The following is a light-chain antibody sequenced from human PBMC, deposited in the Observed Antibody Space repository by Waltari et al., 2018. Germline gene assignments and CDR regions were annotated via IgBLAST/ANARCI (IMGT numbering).Light chain of an antibody. Sequence: YVLTQPPSVSVAPGQTARITCGGNNIGTKGVHWYQQRPGQAPVLVVYDNTDRPSGIPEAFSGSNSGNTATLTIGRVEAGDEADYYCQVYSRYSDPYVFGSGTQVTVL. CDR3: QVYSRYSDPYV. V-gene: IGLV3-21*02. CDR1: NIGTKG. J-gene: IGLJ1*01. CDR2: DNT.